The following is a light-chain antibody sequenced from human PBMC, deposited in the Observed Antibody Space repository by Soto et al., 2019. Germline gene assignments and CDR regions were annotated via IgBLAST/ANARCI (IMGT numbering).Light chain of an antibody. CDR1: SGDIGGYDY. Sequence: QSALTQPPSASGSPGQSVTISCTGTSGDIGGYDYVSWYQQHPGKAPKLMIYHVTYRPSGVSNRYSGSKSGNSASLTISGLQADDEADYYCCSLTTSHTYVFGSGTKVTVL. CDR3: CSLTTSHTYV. CDR2: HVT. J-gene: IGLJ1*01. V-gene: IGLV2-14*03.